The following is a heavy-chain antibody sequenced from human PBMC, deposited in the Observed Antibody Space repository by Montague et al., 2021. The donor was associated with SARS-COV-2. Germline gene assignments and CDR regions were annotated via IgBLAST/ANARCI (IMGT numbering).Heavy chain of an antibody. J-gene: IGHJ6*02. CDR3: ARNAYNHYGLDV. V-gene: IGHV4-39*01. CDR1: GGSISSTSYY. CDR2: IYYSGST. Sequence: SETLSLTCSVSGGSISSTSYYWGWIRQPPGKGLEWIGSIYYSGSTYYNPSLRSRVTIPVDTSKNQFSLKLSSVTAADTAVYYCARNAYNHYGLDVWGQGTTVTVSS.